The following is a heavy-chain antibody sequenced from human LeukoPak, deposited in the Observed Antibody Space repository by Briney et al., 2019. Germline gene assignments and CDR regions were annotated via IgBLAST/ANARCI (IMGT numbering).Heavy chain of an antibody. CDR1: GFTFSSYA. CDR2: ISYDGSNK. J-gene: IGHJ6*02. CDR3: AGNGARLEPHYGMDV. D-gene: IGHD1-1*01. Sequence: GGSLRLSCAASGFTFSSYAMHWVRQAPGKGLEWVAVISYDGSNKYYADSVKGRFTISRDNSKHTLYPQTNSPSADDTAVYFRAGNGARLEPHYGMDVWGQGTRVTVSS. V-gene: IGHV3-30-3*01.